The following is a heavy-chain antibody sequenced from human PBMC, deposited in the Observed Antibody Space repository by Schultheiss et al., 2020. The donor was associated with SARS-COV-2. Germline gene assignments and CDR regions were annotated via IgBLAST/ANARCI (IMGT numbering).Heavy chain of an antibody. Sequence: SETLSLTCAVSGGSISSGNWWTWVRQPPGKGLEWIGEIYHTGDTNYNPSLEGRVTISVDKSKNQFSLKVRSVTAADTAVYYCARYVGLGYNDYWGQGTLVTVSS. D-gene: IGHD1-1*01. CDR2: IYHTGDT. J-gene: IGHJ4*02. CDR1: GGSISSGNW. CDR3: ARYVGLGYNDY. V-gene: IGHV4-4*02.